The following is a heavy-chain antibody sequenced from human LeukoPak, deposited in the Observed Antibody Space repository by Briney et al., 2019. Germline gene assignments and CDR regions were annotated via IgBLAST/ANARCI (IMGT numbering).Heavy chain of an antibody. Sequence: PAETLTLTCTVSGGSISSYYWSWIRQPPGKGLEWIGYIYYSRSTNYNPSLKSRVTISVDTSKNQFSLELSSVTAADTAVYYCARAAGPLAAPDFWGQGTPVTVSS. V-gene: IGHV4-59*01. CDR1: GGSISSYY. CDR2: IYYSRST. CDR3: ARAAGPLAAPDF. J-gene: IGHJ4*02. D-gene: IGHD6-13*01.